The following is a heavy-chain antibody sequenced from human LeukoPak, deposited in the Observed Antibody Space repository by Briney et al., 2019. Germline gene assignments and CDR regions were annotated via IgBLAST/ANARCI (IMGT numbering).Heavy chain of an antibody. CDR3: GREKSGSYRVFDY. D-gene: IGHD1-26*01. V-gene: IGHV4-4*07. CDR2: IYTSGST. CDR1: GGSISSYY. Sequence: SETLSLTCTVSGGSISSYYWSWIRQPAGKGLEWIGRIYTSGSTNHNASLKSRVSMSVDTSKNQFSLKLSSVTAADTAVFYCGREKSGSYRVFDYWGRGTLVTVSS. J-gene: IGHJ4*02.